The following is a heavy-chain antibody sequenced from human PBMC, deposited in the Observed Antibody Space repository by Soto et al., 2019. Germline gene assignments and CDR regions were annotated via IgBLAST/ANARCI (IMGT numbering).Heavy chain of an antibody. D-gene: IGHD4-4*01. CDR1: GFIFSNYG. J-gene: IGHJ4*02. Sequence: QVQVVESGGGMVQPGRSLRLSCAASGFIFSNYGMHWVRQAPGKGLEWVAVIWYDGSNKYYADSVKGRFTISRDNSKYTVYLQMNSQRAEDTAVYYGVGDWGQFLGYSRGFNYWGQGTLVTVSS. CDR2: IWYDGSNK. V-gene: IGHV3-33*01. CDR3: VGDWGQFLGYSRGFNY.